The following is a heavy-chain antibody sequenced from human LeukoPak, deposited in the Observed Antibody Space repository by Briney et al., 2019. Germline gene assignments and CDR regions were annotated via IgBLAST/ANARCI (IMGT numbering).Heavy chain of an antibody. Sequence: PSGTLSLTCAVSGGSISNENWWSWVRQPPGKGLEWIGEIHYRGGTNYNPSLRGRVTISVDTSKNQFSLKMTSVTAADTAVYYCATPNDAFNMWGQGTMVTVSS. CDR3: ATPNDAFNM. J-gene: IGHJ3*02. CDR2: IHYRGGT. CDR1: GGSISNENW. V-gene: IGHV4-4*02.